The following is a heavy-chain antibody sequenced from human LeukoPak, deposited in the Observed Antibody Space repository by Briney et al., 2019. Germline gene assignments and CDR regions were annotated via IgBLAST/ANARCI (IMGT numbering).Heavy chain of an antibody. CDR2: IYTSGST. CDR1: GGSFSGYY. Sequence: KPSETLSLTCAVYGGSFSGYYWSWIRQPAGKGLEWIGRIYTSGSTNYNPSLKSRVTMSVDTSKNQFSLKLSSVTAADTAVYYCARDRVRGGYDAFDIWGQGTMVTVSS. D-gene: IGHD3-10*02. CDR3: ARDRVRGGYDAFDI. J-gene: IGHJ3*02. V-gene: IGHV4-4*07.